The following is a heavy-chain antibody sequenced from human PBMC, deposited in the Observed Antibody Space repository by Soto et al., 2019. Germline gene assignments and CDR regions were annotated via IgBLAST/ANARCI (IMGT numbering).Heavy chain of an antibody. V-gene: IGHV4-39*01. CDR2: IYYSGST. Sequence: QLQLQESGPGLVKPSETLSLTCTVSGGSISSSSYYWGWIRQPPGKGLEWIGSIYYSGSTYYNPSLKSRVTISVDTSKNQFSLKLSSVTAADTAVYYCARRTRGLVLGAGNWFDPWGQGTLVTVSS. D-gene: IGHD6-19*01. J-gene: IGHJ5*02. CDR1: GGSISSSSYY. CDR3: ARRTRGLVLGAGNWFDP.